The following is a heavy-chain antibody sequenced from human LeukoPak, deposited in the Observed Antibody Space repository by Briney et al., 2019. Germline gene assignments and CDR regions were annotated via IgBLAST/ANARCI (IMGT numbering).Heavy chain of an antibody. CDR1: GFTFSSYW. Sequence: GGSLRLSCAASGFTFSSYWMSWVRQAPGKGLEWLSYIDDRGSPIKYADSVKGRFTISRDNAKNSLSLQMNGLRGEDTAVYYCVRGGTGNGNYFDFWGQGTLVTVSS. J-gene: IGHJ4*02. V-gene: IGHV3-48*01. CDR2: IDDRGSPI. D-gene: IGHD1-1*01. CDR3: VRGGTGNGNYFDF.